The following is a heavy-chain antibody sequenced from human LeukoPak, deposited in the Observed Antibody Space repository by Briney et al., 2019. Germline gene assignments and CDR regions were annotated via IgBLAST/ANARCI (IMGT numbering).Heavy chain of an antibody. CDR2: IIPIFGTA. D-gene: IGHD3-22*01. CDR3: ARQSVGYDSSGYYYGTFDY. J-gene: IGHJ4*02. CDR1: GGTFSSYA. Sequence: GASVKVSCRASGGTFSSYAISWVRQAPGQGLEWMGGIIPIFGTANYAQKFQGRVTITADKSTSTAYMELSSLRSEDTAVYYCARQSVGYDSSGYYYGTFDYWGQGTLVTVSS. V-gene: IGHV1-69*06.